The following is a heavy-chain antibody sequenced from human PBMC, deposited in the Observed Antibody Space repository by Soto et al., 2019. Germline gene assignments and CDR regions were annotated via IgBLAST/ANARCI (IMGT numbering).Heavy chain of an antibody. CDR2: ISAYNGNT. CDR3: ARRLTTNYYDSSGPNDY. CDR1: GYTFTSYG. D-gene: IGHD3-22*01. V-gene: IGHV1-18*01. J-gene: IGHJ4*02. Sequence: ASVKVSCKASGYTFTSYGISWVRQAPGQVLEWMGWISAYNGNTNYAQKLQGRVTMTTDTSTSTAYMELRSLRSDDTAVYYCARRLTTNYYDSSGPNDYWGQGTLVTVSS.